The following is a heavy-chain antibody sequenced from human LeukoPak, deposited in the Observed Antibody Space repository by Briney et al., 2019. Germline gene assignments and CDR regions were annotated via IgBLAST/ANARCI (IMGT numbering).Heavy chain of an antibody. J-gene: IGHJ4*02. CDR2: LNPHNGGT. CDR1: GYTFTGYY. D-gene: IGHD3-9*01. V-gene: IGHV1-2*02. CDR3: ARSPDILTGENFDY. Sequence: ASVKVSCKASGYTFTGYYMHWVRQAPGQGLEWVGWLNPHNGGTNYAQKFQGRVTMTRDTSISTAYMELSRLRSDDTAVFYCARSPDILTGENFDYWGRGTLVTVSS.